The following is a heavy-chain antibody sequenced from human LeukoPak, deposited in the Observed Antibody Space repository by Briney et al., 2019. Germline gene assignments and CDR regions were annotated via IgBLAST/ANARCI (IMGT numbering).Heavy chain of an antibody. CDR1: GGSFSGYY. Sequence: PSETLSLTCAVYGGSFSGYYWSWIRQPPGKGLEWIGSIYHSGSTYYNPSLKSRVIISVDTSKNQISLKLGTVTAADTAMYYCARSGIVGIDKNWFDPWGQGTLVTASS. J-gene: IGHJ5*02. D-gene: IGHD2-15*01. CDR3: ARSGIVGIDKNWFDP. V-gene: IGHV4-34*01. CDR2: IYHSGST.